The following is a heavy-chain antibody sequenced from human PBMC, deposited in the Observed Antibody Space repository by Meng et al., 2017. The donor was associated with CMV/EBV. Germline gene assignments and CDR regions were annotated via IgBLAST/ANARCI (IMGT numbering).Heavy chain of an antibody. Sequence: SVKVSCKASGGTFSSYAISWVRQAPGQGLEWTGGIIPILGIANYAQKFQGRVTITADKSTSTAYMELSSLRSEDTAVYYCATGYSPEWYYYGMDVWGQGTTVTVSS. CDR2: IIPILGIA. CDR3: ATGYSPEWYYYGMDV. V-gene: IGHV1-69*10. CDR1: GGTFSSYA. J-gene: IGHJ6*02. D-gene: IGHD5-18*01.